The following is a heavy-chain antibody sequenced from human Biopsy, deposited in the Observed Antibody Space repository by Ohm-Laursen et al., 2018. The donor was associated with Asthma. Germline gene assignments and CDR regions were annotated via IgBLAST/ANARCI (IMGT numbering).Heavy chain of an antibody. CDR3: ARDLSFYDSSGYYRRWFDP. CDR2: IYYAGNT. J-gene: IGHJ5*02. Sequence: TLSLTCTFSGTSFISAAYYWGWIRQTPGKGLEWIGSIYYAGNTHYNAAHNSRVTISADRVKNQFSLKLSSVTAADTAVYYCARDLSFYDSSGYYRRWFDPWGQGTLVTVSS. CDR1: GTSFISAAYY. D-gene: IGHD3-22*01. V-gene: IGHV4-30-4*08.